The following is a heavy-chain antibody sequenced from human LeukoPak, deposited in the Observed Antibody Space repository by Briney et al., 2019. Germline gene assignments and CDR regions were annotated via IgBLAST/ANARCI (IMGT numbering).Heavy chain of an antibody. V-gene: IGHV4-38-2*02. CDR2: IYHNGST. CDR3: ARDNALGRNVLLWFGEP. CDR1: GYSISGGYY. Sequence: SETLSLTCTVSGYSISGGYYWGWIRQPPGKGLEWIGSIYHNGSTYYNPSLKSRVTISVDTSKNQFSLKLSSVTAADTAVYYCARDNALGRNVLLWFGEPWGQGTLVTVSS. J-gene: IGHJ5*02. D-gene: IGHD3-10*01.